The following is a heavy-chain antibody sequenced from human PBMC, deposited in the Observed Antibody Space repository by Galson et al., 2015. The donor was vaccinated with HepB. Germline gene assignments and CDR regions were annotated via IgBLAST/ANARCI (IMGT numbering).Heavy chain of an antibody. Sequence: SLRPSCAASGFTFSSYAMSWVRQAPGKGLEWVSAISGSGGSTYYADSVKGRFTISRDNSKNTLYLQMNSLRAEDTAVYYCAKGGLGELRKWDVWGKGTTVTVSS. D-gene: IGHD3-16*01. V-gene: IGHV3-23*01. J-gene: IGHJ6*04. CDR1: GFTFSSYA. CDR2: ISGSGGST. CDR3: AKGGLGELRKWDV.